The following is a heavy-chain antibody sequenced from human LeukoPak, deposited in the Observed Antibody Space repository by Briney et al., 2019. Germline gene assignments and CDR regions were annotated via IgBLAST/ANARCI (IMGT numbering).Heavy chain of an antibody. CDR1: GYTFTSYG. V-gene: IGHV1-18*01. J-gene: IGHJ6*03. CDR3: ARLPVVPAAGYYYYYYMDV. D-gene: IGHD2-2*01. Sequence: ASVKVSCKASGYTFTSYGISWVRQAPGQGLEWMGWISAYNGNTNYAQKLQGRVTMTTDTSTSTAYMELRSLRSDDTAVYYCARLPVVPAAGYYYYYYMDVWGKGTTVTISS. CDR2: ISAYNGNT.